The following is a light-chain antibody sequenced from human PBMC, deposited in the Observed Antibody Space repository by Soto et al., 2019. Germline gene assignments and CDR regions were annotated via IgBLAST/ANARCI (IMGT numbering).Light chain of an antibody. V-gene: IGLV4-69*01. CDR1: SGHSSYA. Sequence: QPVPTQSPSASASLGASVKLTCTLSSGHSSYAIAWHQQQPEKGPRYLMKLSSDGRHSKGDGIPDRFSGSSSGAERYLTISSLQSEDEADYYCQTWDTGARVVFGGGTKLTVL. J-gene: IGLJ2*01. CDR3: QTWDTGARVV. CDR2: LSSDGRH.